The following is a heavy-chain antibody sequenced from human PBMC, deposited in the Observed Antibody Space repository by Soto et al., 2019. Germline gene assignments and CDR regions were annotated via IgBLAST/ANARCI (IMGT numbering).Heavy chain of an antibody. V-gene: IGHV3-23*01. D-gene: IGHD6-13*01. J-gene: IGHJ4*02. CDR1: GFTFSSYA. CDR3: AKRYGSSWYYFDY. CDR2: ISGSGGTT. Sequence: EVQLLESGGGLVQPGGSLRLSCAASGFTFSSYAMSWVRQAPGKGLEWVSTISGSGGTTYYADSVTGRFTISRDNSKNTVYLQMNSLRDEDTAVYYCAKRYGSSWYYFDYWGQGTLVTVSS.